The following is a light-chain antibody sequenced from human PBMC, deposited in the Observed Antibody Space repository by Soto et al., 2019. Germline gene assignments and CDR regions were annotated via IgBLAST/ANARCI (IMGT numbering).Light chain of an antibody. CDR3: QQYVSWT. CDR2: GTS. V-gene: IGKV3-20*01. CDR1: QTISSNY. Sequence: EIVLTQSPGTLSVSPGERATLSCRASQTISSNYLAWYQQKPGQAPSLHIYGTSSRATGIPDRFSGSGSGTDVTLTISRLEPEDCAIYYCQQYVSWTFGQGTKVEIK. J-gene: IGKJ1*01.